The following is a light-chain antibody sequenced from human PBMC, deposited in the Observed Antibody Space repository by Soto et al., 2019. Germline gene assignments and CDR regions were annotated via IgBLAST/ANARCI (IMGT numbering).Light chain of an antibody. CDR2: DNN. V-gene: IGLV1-51*01. CDR1: SSNIENNY. CDR3: GTWDSSLSAGV. Sequence: QSVLTQPSLVSAAPGQKVTISCSGSSSNIENNYVSWYQQFPGTAPKLLIYDNNKRPSGIPDRFSGSKSGTSATLGIAGLQTWDEADYYCGTWDSSLSAGVFGGRTKLTVL. J-gene: IGLJ2*01.